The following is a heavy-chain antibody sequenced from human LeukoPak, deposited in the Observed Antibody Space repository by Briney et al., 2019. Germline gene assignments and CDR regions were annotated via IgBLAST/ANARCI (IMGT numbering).Heavy chain of an antibody. Sequence: GASVKVSCKASGYTFTGYYMHWVRQAPGQGLEWMGWINPNSGGTNYAQKFQGWVTMTRDTSISTAYMELSRLRSDDTAVYYCARETYDSTPWGGAFDIWGQGTMVTVSS. D-gene: IGHD3-22*01. V-gene: IGHV1-2*04. CDR2: INPNSGGT. J-gene: IGHJ3*02. CDR1: GYTFTGYY. CDR3: ARETYDSTPWGGAFDI.